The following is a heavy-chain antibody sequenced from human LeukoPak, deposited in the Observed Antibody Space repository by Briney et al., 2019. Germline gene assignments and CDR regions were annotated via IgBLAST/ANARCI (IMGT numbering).Heavy chain of an antibody. CDR3: TRASYSSSWFLFQFDY. Sequence: TGGSLRLSCTASGFTFGDYGMNWVRQAPGKGLEWVTFIRSKARGGTIEYAASVKGRFTVSRDDSKSIAYLQMNSLRAEDTAVYYCTRASYSSSWFLFQFDYWGQGTLVTVSS. V-gene: IGHV3-49*04. CDR2: IRSKARGGTI. J-gene: IGHJ4*02. D-gene: IGHD6-13*01. CDR1: GFTFGDYG.